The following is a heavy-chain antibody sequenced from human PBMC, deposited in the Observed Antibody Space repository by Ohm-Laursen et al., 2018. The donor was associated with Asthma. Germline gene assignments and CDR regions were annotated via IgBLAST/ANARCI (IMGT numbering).Heavy chain of an antibody. V-gene: IGHV3-30*03. CDR1: GFTFSTYG. D-gene: IGHD3-22*01. Sequence: SLRLSCTASGFTFSTYGMHWVRQAPGKGLEWVAIISYDGSSKYFTDSVKGRFTISRDNSKNTLYLQMNSLRAEDTAVYYCASQPYDSSSYYFAYWGQGTLVTVSS. CDR2: ISYDGSSK. J-gene: IGHJ4*02. CDR3: ASQPYDSSSYYFAY.